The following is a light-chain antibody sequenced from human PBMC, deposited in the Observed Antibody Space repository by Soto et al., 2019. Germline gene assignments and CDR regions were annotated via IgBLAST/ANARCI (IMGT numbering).Light chain of an antibody. CDR2: AAS. V-gene: IGKV1-39*01. CDR3: QQSNDNLT. CDR1: QSINTN. J-gene: IGKJ3*01. Sequence: VTQAPTSLSASVGGTVTITCRASQSINTNLNWYQHNVGEAPKLLIYAASSLQSGVPSRFRGSGSGIHFTLTISRLQPEDFATYYWQQSNDNLTFGPGAKAAI.